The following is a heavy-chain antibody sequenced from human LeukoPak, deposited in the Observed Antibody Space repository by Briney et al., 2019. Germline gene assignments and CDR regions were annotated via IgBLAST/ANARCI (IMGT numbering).Heavy chain of an antibody. CDR3: AREIIEVAESGV. Sequence: PRGSLRLSCAASGFTFSSYAMHWVRQAPGKGLEWVAIISYDGSNKYYADSVKGRFTISRDNSKNTLYLQMNSLRAEDTAVYYCAREIIEVAESGVWGQGTLVTVSS. CDR1: GFTFSSYA. D-gene: IGHD6-19*01. CDR2: ISYDGSNK. J-gene: IGHJ1*01. V-gene: IGHV3-30-3*01.